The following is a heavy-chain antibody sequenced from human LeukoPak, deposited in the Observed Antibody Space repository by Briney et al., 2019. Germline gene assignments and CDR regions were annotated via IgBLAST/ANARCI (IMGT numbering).Heavy chain of an antibody. D-gene: IGHD5-18*01. CDR3: ARGSRGYSYG. V-gene: IGHV4-4*02. CDR1: GGSISSSNW. Sequence: PSETLSLTCAVSGGSISSSNWWGWVRQPPGKGLEWIGEIYHSGSTNYNPSLKSRVTISVDKSNNQFSLKLSSVTAADTAVYYCARGSRGYSYGWGQGTLVTVSS. J-gene: IGHJ4*02. CDR2: IYHSGST.